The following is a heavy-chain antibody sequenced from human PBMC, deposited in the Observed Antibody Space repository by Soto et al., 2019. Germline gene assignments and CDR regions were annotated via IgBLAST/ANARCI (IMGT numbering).Heavy chain of an antibody. CDR3: ARHLRYCSGGSCYRNNWFDP. CDR2: IYYSGST. D-gene: IGHD2-15*01. V-gene: IGHV4-30-4*01. Sequence: SETLSLTCTVSGGSISSGDYYWSWIRQPPGKGLEWIGYIYYSGSTYYNPSLKSRVTISVDTSKNQFSLKLSSVTAADTAVYYCARHLRYCSGGSCYRNNWFDPWGQGTLVTVSS. J-gene: IGHJ5*02. CDR1: GGSISSGDYY.